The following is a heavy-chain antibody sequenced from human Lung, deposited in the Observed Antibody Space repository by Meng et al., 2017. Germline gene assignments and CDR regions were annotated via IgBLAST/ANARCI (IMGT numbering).Heavy chain of an antibody. CDR1: DGYISSDNW. CDR2: IYHSGST. Sequence: QEQLQESGPGRVMPSGTLSLTCAVSDGYISSDNWWSWVRQPPGEGLEWIGEIYHSGSTNYNPSLKSRITISVDKPKNQFSLTLSSVTAADTAVYYCTKNDFYCLGYWGQGTLVTVSS. V-gene: IGHV4-4*02. J-gene: IGHJ4*02. CDR3: TKNDFYCLGY. D-gene: IGHD2-21*01.